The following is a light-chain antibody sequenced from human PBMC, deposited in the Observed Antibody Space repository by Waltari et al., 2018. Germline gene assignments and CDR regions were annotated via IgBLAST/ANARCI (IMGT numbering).Light chain of an antibody. Sequence: QSVLTQPPSVSGAPGQRVTISCSGSTSNIGAGSDVHWYQQVPGTAPKFLIYGNPNRPSGVPDRLPGSKSGTSASLAITGLQAEDEAHYYCQSYDNSLSAVVFGGGTQLTVL. J-gene: IGLJ2*01. CDR1: TSNIGAGSD. CDR3: QSYDNSLSAVV. V-gene: IGLV1-40*01. CDR2: GNP.